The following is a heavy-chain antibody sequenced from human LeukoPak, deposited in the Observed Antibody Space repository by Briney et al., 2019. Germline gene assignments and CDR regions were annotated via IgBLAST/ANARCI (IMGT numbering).Heavy chain of an antibody. V-gene: IGHV3-23*01. D-gene: IGHD5-18*01. Sequence: PGGSLRLSCAASGFTFSSYAMSWVRQAPGKGLEWVSAISGSGGSTYYADSVKGRFTISRDNSKNTLYLQMNSLKAEDTAVYYCARVNGYSYFVYWGQGTLVTVSS. CDR3: ARVNGYSYFVY. CDR1: GFTFSSYA. J-gene: IGHJ4*02. CDR2: ISGSGGST.